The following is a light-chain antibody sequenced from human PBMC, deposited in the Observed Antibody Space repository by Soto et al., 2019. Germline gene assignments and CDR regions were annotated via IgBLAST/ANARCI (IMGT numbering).Light chain of an antibody. CDR2: HVT. CDR1: SVDVGDYNS. CDR3: SSYSHSPPSYV. Sequence: QSALTQPASVSGSPGQSITISCTGSSVDVGDYNSVSWYQQHPGKAPKVMIYHVTIRASGVSNRFSGSKSGNTASLTISGLQAEDEADYHCSSYSHSPPSYVFGTGTKVT. V-gene: IGLV2-14*03. J-gene: IGLJ1*01.